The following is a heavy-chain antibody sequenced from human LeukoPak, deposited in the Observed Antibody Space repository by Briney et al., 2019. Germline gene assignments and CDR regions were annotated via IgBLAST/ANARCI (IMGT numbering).Heavy chain of an antibody. Sequence: GGSLRLSCAASGFTFSSYGMHWVRQAPGQGLEWVAGIGYDGSNKYYADSVKGRFTISRDNSKNTLDLQMNSLRAEDTAVYYCAKPFSTIIVVAYDAFDIWGQGTMVTVSS. D-gene: IGHD3-22*01. J-gene: IGHJ3*02. CDR3: AKPFSTIIVVAYDAFDI. V-gene: IGHV3-33*06. CDR2: IGYDGSNK. CDR1: GFTFSSYG.